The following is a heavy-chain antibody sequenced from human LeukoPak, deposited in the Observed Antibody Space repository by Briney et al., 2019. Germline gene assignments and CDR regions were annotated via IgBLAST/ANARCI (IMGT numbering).Heavy chain of an antibody. Sequence: PGGSLRLSCAASGFTFNKFAMSWVRQAPGKGLEWVSGIIENGGETYYADSVRGRFTISRDNSKNTLYLQMNSLRAEDTAVYYCAKDYEYNSNTWYFHWGRGTLASVSS. D-gene: IGHD6-13*01. V-gene: IGHV3-23*01. J-gene: IGHJ4*02. CDR2: IIENGGET. CDR3: AKDYEYNSNTWYFH. CDR1: GFTFNKFA.